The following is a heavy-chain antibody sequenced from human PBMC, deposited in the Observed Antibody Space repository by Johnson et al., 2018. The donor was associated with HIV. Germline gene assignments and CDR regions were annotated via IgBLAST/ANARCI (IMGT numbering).Heavy chain of an antibody. CDR2: ISSSGTAK. Sequence: QVQLVESGGGLVKPGGSLRLSCAASGFTFSDYYMNWMRQAPGKGLEWLSYISSSGTAKYYADSVKGRFTISRDNSKNTLYLQMNSLRAEDTAVYYCARDKGLGDAFDIWGQGTMVTVSS. J-gene: IGHJ3*02. D-gene: IGHD3-16*01. CDR1: GFTFSDYY. CDR3: ARDKGLGDAFDI. V-gene: IGHV3-11*04.